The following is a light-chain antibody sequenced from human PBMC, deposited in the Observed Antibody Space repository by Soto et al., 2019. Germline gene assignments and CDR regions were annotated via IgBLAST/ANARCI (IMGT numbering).Light chain of an antibody. CDR1: QTVSGNY. J-gene: IGKJ2*01. CDR2: GSS. V-gene: IGKV3-20*01. CDR3: QQYGCSPPYT. Sequence: EIVLTQSPGILSLSPGERATLSCRASQTVSGNYLAWYQQKPGQSPRLLIYGSSDRATGIPDRFSGSGSGTDFTLTINRVEPEDFAVYYCQQYGCSPPYTFGQGTTLEI.